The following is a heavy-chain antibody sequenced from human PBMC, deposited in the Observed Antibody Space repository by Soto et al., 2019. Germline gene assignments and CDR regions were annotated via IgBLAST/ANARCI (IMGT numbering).Heavy chain of an antibody. D-gene: IGHD1-7*01. V-gene: IGHV1-8*01. CDR2: MNPNSGNT. CDR3: ARQGTTLRHGPDY. Sequence: ASVKVSCKASGYTFTSYDINWVRQATGQGLEWMGWMNPNSGNTGYAQKFQGRVTMTRNTSISTAYMELSSLKASDTAMYYCARQGTTLRHGPDYWGQGTLVTVSS. J-gene: IGHJ4*02. CDR1: GYTFTSYD.